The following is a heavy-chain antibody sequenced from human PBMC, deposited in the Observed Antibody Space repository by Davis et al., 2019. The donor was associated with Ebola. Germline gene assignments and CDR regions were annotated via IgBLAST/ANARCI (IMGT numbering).Heavy chain of an antibody. J-gene: IGHJ4*02. CDR1: GYTFTSYG. CDR2: FNPHNGNT. CDR3: ARAQFPATSDH. V-gene: IGHV1-18*04. Sequence: ASVKVSCKASGYTFTSYGITWVRQAPGQGLEWMGWFNPHNGNTNYAQNVQGRVTMTTDTSTSTAYMEVGSLRSDDTAVYYCARAQFPATSDHWGQGTLVTVSS. D-gene: IGHD5-24*01.